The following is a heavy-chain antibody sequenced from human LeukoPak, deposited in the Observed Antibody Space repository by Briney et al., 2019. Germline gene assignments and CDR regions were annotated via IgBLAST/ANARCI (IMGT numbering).Heavy chain of an antibody. D-gene: IGHD3-9*01. V-gene: IGHV3-30-3*01. CDR3: ARGGLRYFDWLLSSFDY. CDR1: GFTFSSYA. Sequence: GGSLRLSCAASGFTFSSYAMHWVRQAPGKGLEWVAVISYDGSNKYYADSVKGRFTISRDNSKNTLYLQMNSLRAEDTAVYYCARGGLRYFDWLLSSFDYWGQGTLVTVSS. J-gene: IGHJ4*02. CDR2: ISYDGSNK.